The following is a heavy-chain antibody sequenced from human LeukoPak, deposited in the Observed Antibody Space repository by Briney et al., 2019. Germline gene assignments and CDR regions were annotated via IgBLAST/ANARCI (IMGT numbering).Heavy chain of an antibody. CDR3: AKDVFPVYESSGFSAFPGR. D-gene: IGHD3-22*01. J-gene: IGHJ2*01. V-gene: IGHV3-23*01. CDR1: GLILRSYA. CDR2: ICGSGAIT. Sequence: QSGGSLTLSCAASGLILRSYAMTWVPQTPGKGLERVSGICGSGAITYYTESIKGRVTIPRENSRITLYLQIHSLRAKDTAIYYCAKDVFPVYESSGFSAFPGRWGRGTPVTVSS.